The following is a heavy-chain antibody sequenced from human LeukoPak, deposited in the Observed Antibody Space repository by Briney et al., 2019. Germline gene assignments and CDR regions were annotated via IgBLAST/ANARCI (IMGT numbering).Heavy chain of an antibody. CDR3: AHLVTTWPSFDP. J-gene: IGHJ5*02. V-gene: IGHV2-5*02. Sequence: GPTLVNPTQTLTLTCTFSGFSLSTSGVGVGWIRQPPGKAMEWLALNYWDDDKRYSPSLKSRITITKDTSTNQVALTTANMDPVDTATYYCAHLVTTWPSFDPWGQETLVTVSS. D-gene: IGHD4-11*01. CDR2: NYWDDDK. CDR1: GFSLSTSGVG.